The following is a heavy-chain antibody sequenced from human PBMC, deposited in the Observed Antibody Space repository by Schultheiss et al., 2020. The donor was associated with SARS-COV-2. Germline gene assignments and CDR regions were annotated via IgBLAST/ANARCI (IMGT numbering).Heavy chain of an antibody. CDR3: ARELYSTIYYYYGMDV. Sequence: GESLKISCAASGFTFSSYAMHWVRQAPGKGLEWVAVISYDGSNKYYADSVKGRFTISRDNSKNTLYLQMNSLRAEDTAVYYCARELYSTIYYYYGMDVWGQGTTVTVAS. D-gene: IGHD2-2*01. CDR1: GFTFSSYA. J-gene: IGHJ6*02. CDR2: ISYDGSNK. V-gene: IGHV3-30*01.